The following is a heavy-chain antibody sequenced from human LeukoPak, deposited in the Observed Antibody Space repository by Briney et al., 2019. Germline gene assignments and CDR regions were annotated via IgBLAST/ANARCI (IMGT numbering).Heavy chain of an antibody. CDR2: IYYSGST. V-gene: IGHV4-59*01. CDR3: ARGGSGLTVALFEF. D-gene: IGHD6-19*01. Sequence: SETLSLTCTVSGGSISSYYWSWIRQPPGKGLEWIGYIYYSGSTSYNPSLKSRVTISVDTSKNQFSLKLSSVTAADTAVYYCARGGSGLTVALFEFWGQGVLVTVSS. J-gene: IGHJ4*02. CDR1: GGSISSYY.